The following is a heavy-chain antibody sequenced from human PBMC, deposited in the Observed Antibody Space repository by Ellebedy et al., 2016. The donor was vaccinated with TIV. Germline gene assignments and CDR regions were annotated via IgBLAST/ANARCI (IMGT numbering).Heavy chain of an antibody. J-gene: IGHJ6*02. D-gene: IGHD4-17*01. CDR2: ISAYNGNT. CDR1: GYTFTSYG. CDR3: AKDYGDYYYYGMDV. V-gene: IGHV1-18*04. Sequence: AASVKVSCKASGYTFTSYGISWVRQAPGQGLEWMGWISAYNGNTNYAQKLQDRVTMTTDTSTSTAYMELRSLRSDDTAVYYCAKDYGDYYYYGMDVWGQGTTVTVSS.